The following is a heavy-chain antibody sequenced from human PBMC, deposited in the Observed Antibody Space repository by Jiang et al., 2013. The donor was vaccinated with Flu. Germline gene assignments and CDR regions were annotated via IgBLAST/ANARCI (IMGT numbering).Heavy chain of an antibody. CDR3: ARDLSATLHH. D-gene: IGHD1-1*01. Sequence: VSSNVAAWNWIRQSPSRGLEWLGRTYYRSKWLNDYAVSVRSRIIINADTSKNQFSLQLSSVTPEDTAVYYCARDLSATLHHWGQGTLVTVSS. V-gene: IGHV6-1*01. CDR1: VSSNVAA. J-gene: IGHJ5*02. CDR2: TYYRSKWLN.